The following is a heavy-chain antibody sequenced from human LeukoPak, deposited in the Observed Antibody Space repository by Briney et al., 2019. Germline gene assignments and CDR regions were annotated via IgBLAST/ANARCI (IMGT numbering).Heavy chain of an antibody. CDR1: GFSFSRYW. CDR3: ARGISGPHYFDF. CDR2: IKQDGSEK. J-gene: IGHJ4*02. Sequence: GGSLRLSCAASGFSFSRYWMIWVRQAPGKGLEWVASIKQDGSEKYYVDSVKGRFTISRDNAKNSLYLQMNSLRAEDTALYYCARGISGPHYFDFWGQGTLVTASS. D-gene: IGHD3-10*01. V-gene: IGHV3-7*03.